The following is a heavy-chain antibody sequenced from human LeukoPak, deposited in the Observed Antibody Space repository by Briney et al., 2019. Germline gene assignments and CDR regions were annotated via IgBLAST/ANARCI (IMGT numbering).Heavy chain of an antibody. CDR2: IAPSSGTT. J-gene: IGHJ4*02. Sequence: GASVKVSCKASGYTFTSNYMHWVRQAPGQALEWMGVIAPSSGTTSYAQKFQGRVTMTRDTSTSTLYMELSSLTSEDTAVYYCARASGSTAVPFDYWGQGTLVTVSS. CDR3: ARASGSTAVPFDY. D-gene: IGHD5/OR15-5a*01. CDR1: GYTFTSNY. V-gene: IGHV1-46*01.